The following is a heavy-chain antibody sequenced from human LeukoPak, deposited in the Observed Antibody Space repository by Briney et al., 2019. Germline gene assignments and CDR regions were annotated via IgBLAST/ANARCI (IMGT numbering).Heavy chain of an antibody. V-gene: IGHV3-23*01. CDR1: GFSFSSYA. J-gene: IGHJ4*02. CDR3: ARTQYYFDSSGHLYYFNS. CDR2: MSSSDDGR. D-gene: IGHD3-22*01. Sequence: GGSLRLSCATSGFSFSSYAMSWVRQAPGKGLEWVSAMSSSDDGRYYAASVRGRFTISRDNAKNSLYLQMNSLRAEDTAVYYCARTQYYFDSSGHLYYFNSWGQGSLVTVSS.